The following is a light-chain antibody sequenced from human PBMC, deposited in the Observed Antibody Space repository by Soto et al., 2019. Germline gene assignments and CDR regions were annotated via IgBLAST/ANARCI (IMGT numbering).Light chain of an antibody. CDR2: GAS. J-gene: IGKJ5*01. CDR1: QSISSDH. V-gene: IGKV3-20*01. Sequence: EIVLTQSPGIVSLSPGERATLPCRASQSISSDHLAWYQQRPGQSPRLLIYGASSRTTGVPDRFSGSGSGTDFTLTISRLEPEDFAVYYCQHYRSAPRVTFGQGTRLEIK. CDR3: QHYRSAPRVT.